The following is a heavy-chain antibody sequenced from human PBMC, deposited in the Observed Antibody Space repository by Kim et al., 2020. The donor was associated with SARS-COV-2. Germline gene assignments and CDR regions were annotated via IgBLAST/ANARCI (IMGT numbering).Heavy chain of an antibody. D-gene: IGHD3-22*01. CDR1: GFTFSGYS. CDR3: ARDGGEGYNDINY. J-gene: IGHJ4*02. CDR2: ISNDGSEK. Sequence: GGSLRLSCAASGFTFSGYSMHLVRQAPGKGLESVAVISNDGSEKFYAGSVRGRFTISRDNSKNTLYLQMNSLRAEDTAVYHCARDGGEGYNDINYWGQGVLVTVSS. V-gene: IGHV3-30*04.